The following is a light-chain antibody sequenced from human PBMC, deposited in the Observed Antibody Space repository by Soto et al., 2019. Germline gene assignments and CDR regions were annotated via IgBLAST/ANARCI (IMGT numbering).Light chain of an antibody. V-gene: IGKV3-15*01. Sequence: IVLTQSPGTLSLSPGERATLSCRASQSVSSSYLAWYQQKPGQAPRLLIYGASTRATGIPAKFSGSGSGTEFTLTISSLQSEDFAVYYCQQYSNWPPVTFGQGTKVDI. CDR3: QQYSNWPPVT. J-gene: IGKJ1*01. CDR1: QSVSSSY. CDR2: GAS.